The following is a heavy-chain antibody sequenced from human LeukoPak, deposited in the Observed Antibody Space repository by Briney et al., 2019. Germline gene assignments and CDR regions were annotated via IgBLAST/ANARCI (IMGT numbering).Heavy chain of an antibody. J-gene: IGHJ4*02. CDR3: ASLSGDTVPDGIRGVTNRDY. D-gene: IGHD3-10*01. Sequence: SETLSLTCAVSGGSFSGYYWSWIRQPPGKGLEWIGEINHSGSTNYNPSLKSRVTISVDTSKNQFSLKLSSVTAADTAVYYCASLSGDTVPDGIRGVTNRDYWGQGTLVTVSS. CDR2: INHSGST. CDR1: GGSFSGYY. V-gene: IGHV4-34*01.